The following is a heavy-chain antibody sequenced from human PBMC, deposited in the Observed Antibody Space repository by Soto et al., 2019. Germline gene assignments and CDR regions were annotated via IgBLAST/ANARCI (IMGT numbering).Heavy chain of an antibody. CDR1: GDPISSSYYY. CDR2: VYYSGTT. D-gene: IGHD3-9*01. Sequence: QLQLQASGPGLEKPSETLSLTCTVSGDPISSSYYYWGWIRQPPGKGLEWIGSVYYSGTTYYNPSLKSRVTMSVDTSKNQFSLKLTSVTAADTAVYFCARSSYDPLTCYYLIWFDVWGQGTLVTVSS. J-gene: IGHJ5*02. V-gene: IGHV4-39*01. CDR3: ARSSYDPLTCYYLIWFDV.